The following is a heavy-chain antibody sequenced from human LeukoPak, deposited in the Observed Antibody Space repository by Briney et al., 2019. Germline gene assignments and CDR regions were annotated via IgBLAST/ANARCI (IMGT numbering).Heavy chain of an antibody. Sequence: SETLSLTCTVSGDSVSTSSYYWGWIRQPPGKGLEWIGRIYYGGSTYYNPSLKSRVTISVDTSNNQFSLKLSSVTAADTAVYYCARRGLGSGWLSYDYWGQGTLVTVSS. V-gene: IGHV4-39*01. J-gene: IGHJ4*02. D-gene: IGHD6-19*01. CDR1: GDSVSTSSYY. CDR2: IYYGGST. CDR3: ARRGLGSGWLSYDY.